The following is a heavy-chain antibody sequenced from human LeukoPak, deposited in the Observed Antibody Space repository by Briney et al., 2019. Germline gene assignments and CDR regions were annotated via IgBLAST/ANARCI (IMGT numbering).Heavy chain of an antibody. CDR2: INPNSGGA. J-gene: IGHJ4*02. D-gene: IGHD6-6*01. V-gene: IGHV1-2*02. CDR3: VRKSAARRTSEFDY. Sequence: ASVKVSCKASGYTFTAYYIHWVRQAPGQGLEWMGWINPNSGGANYAQKFQGRVTMTSDTSINTGYMELSSLKSDDTAVYYCVRKSAARRTSEFDYWGQGSLVTVSS. CDR1: GYTFTAYY.